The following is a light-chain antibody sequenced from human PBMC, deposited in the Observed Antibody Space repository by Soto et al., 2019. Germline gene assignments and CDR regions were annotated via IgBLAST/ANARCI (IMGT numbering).Light chain of an antibody. V-gene: IGKV1-5*01. CDR1: QSVNSW. Sequence: DIQMTQSPSTLSAFVGDRVTITCRASQSVNSWVAWYQQRTGKAPKLLIYDASTLESGVPSRFSGSGYGTEFTLTISSLQPDDIETHESHQYNSYHTFSGRTKVDIK. CDR3: HQYNSYHT. CDR2: DAS. J-gene: IGKJ4*02.